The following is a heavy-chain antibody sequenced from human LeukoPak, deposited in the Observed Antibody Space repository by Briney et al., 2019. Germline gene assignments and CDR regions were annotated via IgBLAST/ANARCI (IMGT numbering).Heavy chain of an antibody. V-gene: IGHV3-66*01. CDR2: IYSGGST. CDR1: GFTVSDNY. CDR3: ARDSSRRDGYNFDY. D-gene: IGHD5-24*01. J-gene: IGHJ4*02. Sequence: TGGSLRLSCAASGFTVSDNYMSWVRQAPGKGLEWVSVIYSGGSTYYADSVRGRFTISRDTSKNTLYLQMNSLRAEDTAVYYCARDSSRRDGYNFDYWGQGTLVTVSS.